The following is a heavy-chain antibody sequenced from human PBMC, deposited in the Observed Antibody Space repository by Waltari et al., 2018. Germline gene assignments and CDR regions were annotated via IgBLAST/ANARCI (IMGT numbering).Heavy chain of an antibody. CDR3: AKVWKNYRTDY. V-gene: IGHV4-39*07. D-gene: IGHD1-7*01. Sequence: QLQLQESGPGLVKPSETLSLTCTVSSGAISSSGYYWGWIRQPPGKGLEWMGGIYYSGNTYYNPSLKHRVTISVDTSKNQFSLKVTSVTAADTAVYYCAKVWKNYRTDYWGQGTLVTVSS. CDR1: SGAISSSGYY. J-gene: IGHJ4*02. CDR2: IYYSGNT.